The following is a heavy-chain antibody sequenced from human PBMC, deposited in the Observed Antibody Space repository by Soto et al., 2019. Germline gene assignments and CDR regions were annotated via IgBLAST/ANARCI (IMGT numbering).Heavy chain of an antibody. CDR2: ISSNSSTI. CDR3: AYFPGY. CDR1: GFTFGSYW. D-gene: IGHD1-26*01. Sequence: GGSLRLSCAASGFTFGSYWMNWVRQAPGKGLEWVAYISSNSSTIYYADSVKGRFTISRDNAKNSLYLQMNSLRAEDTAVYYYAYFPGYWGQGTLVTVSS. V-gene: IGHV3-48*01. J-gene: IGHJ4*02.